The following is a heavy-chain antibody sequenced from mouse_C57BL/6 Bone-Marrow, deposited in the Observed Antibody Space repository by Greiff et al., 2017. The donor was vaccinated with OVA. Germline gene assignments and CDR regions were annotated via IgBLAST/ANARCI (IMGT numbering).Heavy chain of an antibody. D-gene: IGHD2-3*01. CDR1: GFSFTSYG. Sequence: VQLVESGPGLVQPSQCLSITCTVSGFSFTSYGVHWVRQSPGKGLEWLGVIWSGGSTDYNAAFISRLSISKDNSKSQVFFKMNRMQADDTAIYYCASDGYYDWYFDVGGRGTTVTVSA. CDR2: IWSGGST. V-gene: IGHV2-2*01. J-gene: IGHJ1*03. CDR3: ASDGYYDWYFDV.